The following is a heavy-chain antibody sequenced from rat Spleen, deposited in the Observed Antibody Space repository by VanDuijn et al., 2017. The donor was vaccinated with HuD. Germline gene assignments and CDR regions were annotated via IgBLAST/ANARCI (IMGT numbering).Heavy chain of an antibody. J-gene: IGHJ2*01. CDR3: ARADVAGLSTDGI. CDR1: GFSLGTYN. CDR2: MWNGGGT. Sequence: QVQLKETGPDLVQLTQTLSITCTVSGFSLGTYNVHWVRQPPGKGLEWMGAMWNGGGTDYNSPFKSRLSISRDTSKSQVFLKMNSLQTDDTATYFCARADVAGLSTDGIWGQGIMVTVSS. V-gene: IGHV2-64*01. D-gene: IGHD1-2*01.